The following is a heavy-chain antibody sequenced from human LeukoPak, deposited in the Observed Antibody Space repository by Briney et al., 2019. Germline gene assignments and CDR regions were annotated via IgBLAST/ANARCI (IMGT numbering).Heavy chain of an antibody. V-gene: IGHV4-30-4*08. CDR2: IYYSGNT. Sequence: PSQTLSLTCNVSGGSITSGDYYWGWIRQPPGQGLEWIGYIYYSGNTYYNPSLKSRVTISVDTSKKQFSLKLRSVTAADTAVYYCARATITMAVGVPADAFDIWGPGTMVTVS. CDR1: GGSITSGDYY. CDR3: ARATITMAVGVPADAFDI. D-gene: IGHD3-10*01. J-gene: IGHJ3*02.